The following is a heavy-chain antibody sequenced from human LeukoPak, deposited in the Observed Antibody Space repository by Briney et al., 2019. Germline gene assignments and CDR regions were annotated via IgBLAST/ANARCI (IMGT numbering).Heavy chain of an antibody. CDR2: ISYDGSNK. J-gene: IGHJ4*02. D-gene: IGHD3-22*01. Sequence: GGSLRLSCAASGFTFSSYGMHWVRQAPGKGLEWVAVISYDGSNKYYADSVKGRFTISRDNSKNTLYLQMNSLRAEDTAVYYCARMDYYDSSGYYYTAGSVDYWGQGTLVTVSS. V-gene: IGHV3-30*03. CDR3: ARMDYYDSSGYYYTAGSVDY. CDR1: GFTFSSYG.